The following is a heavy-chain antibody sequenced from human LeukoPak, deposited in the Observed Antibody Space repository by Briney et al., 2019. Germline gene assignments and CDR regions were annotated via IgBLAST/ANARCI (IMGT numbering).Heavy chain of an antibody. J-gene: IGHJ4*02. CDR1: GGSISSGGYS. Sequence: SETLSLTCAVSGGSISSGGYSWSWVRQPPGTGLEWIGYIYHSGSTYYNPSLKSRVTISVDRSKNQFSLKLSSVTAADTAVYYCARAAATGGRYYFDYWGQGTLVTVSS. CDR2: IYHSGST. D-gene: IGHD6-25*01. CDR3: ARAAATGGRYYFDY. V-gene: IGHV4-30-2*01.